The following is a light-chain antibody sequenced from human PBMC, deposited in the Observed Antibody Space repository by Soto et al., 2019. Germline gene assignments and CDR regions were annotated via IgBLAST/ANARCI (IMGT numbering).Light chain of an antibody. CDR2: GAS. CDR3: QQYGSPPAIT. Sequence: EIVLTQSPGTLSLSPGERATLSCRASQSVSSSYLAWYQQKTGQAPRFLIFGASSRATGIPDRFSGSGSGTDFTLTISRLEPEDFAVYYCQQYGSPPAITFGQGTRLEIK. CDR1: QSVSSSY. V-gene: IGKV3-20*01. J-gene: IGKJ5*01.